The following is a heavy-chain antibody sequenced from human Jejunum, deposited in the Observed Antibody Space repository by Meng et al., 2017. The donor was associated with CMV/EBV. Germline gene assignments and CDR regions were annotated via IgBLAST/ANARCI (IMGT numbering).Heavy chain of an antibody. CDR2: IKEDGSEK. Sequence: CAASGFTFSNYWMTWVRQAPGKGLEWVANIKEDGSEKYFVDSVNGRFTISRDKAKNSLYLQMNSLRVADTAVYYCARKRNSNWFDSWGQGTLVTVSS. D-gene: IGHD4-11*01. J-gene: IGHJ5*01. V-gene: IGHV3-7*01. CDR3: ARKRNSNWFDS. CDR1: GFTFSNYW.